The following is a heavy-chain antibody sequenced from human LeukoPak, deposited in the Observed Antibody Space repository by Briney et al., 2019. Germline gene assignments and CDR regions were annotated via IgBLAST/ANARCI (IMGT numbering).Heavy chain of an antibody. Sequence: GGSLRLSCGASGFTFNHYTMNWVRQAPGKGLEWVASISSSSSYIYYADSVKGRFTISRDNSKNTLYLQMNSLRAEDTAVFFCAKGWRWELLRGYFDYWGQGTLVTVSS. CDR2: ISSSSSYI. D-gene: IGHD1-26*01. CDR3: AKGWRWELLRGYFDY. V-gene: IGHV3-21*01. J-gene: IGHJ4*02. CDR1: GFTFNHYT.